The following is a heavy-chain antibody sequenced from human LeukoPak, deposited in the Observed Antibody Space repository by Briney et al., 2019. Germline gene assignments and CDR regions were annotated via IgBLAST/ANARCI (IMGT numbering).Heavy chain of an antibody. D-gene: IGHD3-9*01. CDR3: ARDPTDILTGFGYYGMDV. CDR2: INWNGGST. V-gene: IGHV3-20*04. J-gene: IGHJ6*02. Sequence: GGSLRLSCAASGFSFDDYGMSWVRQPPGKGLECVSGINWNGGSTGYADSVKGRFTISRDNAKNSLYLQMDSLRAEDTAVYYCARDPTDILTGFGYYGMDVWGQGTTVTVSS. CDR1: GFSFDDYG.